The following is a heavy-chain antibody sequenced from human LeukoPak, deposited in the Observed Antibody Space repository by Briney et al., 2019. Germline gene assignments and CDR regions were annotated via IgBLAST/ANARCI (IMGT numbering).Heavy chain of an antibody. CDR1: GGSISSSY. CDR2: ISYSGTT. V-gene: IGHV4-59*08. D-gene: IGHD5-24*01. Sequence: SETLSLTCTVSGGSISSSYWNWVRQPPGKGLEWIGRISYSGTTNYNPSLKSRVTISSDTSKNQFSLKLTSVTAADTAVYYCARREVEMRASASGNWFGPWGQGTLVPVSS. J-gene: IGHJ5*02. CDR3: ARREVEMRASASGNWFGP.